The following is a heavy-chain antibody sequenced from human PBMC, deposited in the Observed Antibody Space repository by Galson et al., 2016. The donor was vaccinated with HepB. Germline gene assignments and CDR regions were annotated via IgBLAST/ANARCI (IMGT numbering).Heavy chain of an antibody. CDR3: VRERFPGGIAVTGSPPNFQV. D-gene: IGHD6-19*01. CDR2: INTAGSSI. J-gene: IGHJ1*01. Sequence: SLRLSCAASGFTFSSYWMHWVRQAPGKGLVWVAQINTAGSSIRYADSVKGRFTVSRDNAKITLYLQMNSLRVEDTAVYYCVRERFPGGIAVTGSPPNFQVWGQGTLVIVSS. CDR1: GFTFSSYW. V-gene: IGHV3-74*01.